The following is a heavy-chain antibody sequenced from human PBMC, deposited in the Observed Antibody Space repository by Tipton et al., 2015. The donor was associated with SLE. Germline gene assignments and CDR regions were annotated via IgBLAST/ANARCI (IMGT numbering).Heavy chain of an antibody. D-gene: IGHD3-3*01. CDR2: IFNTGTT. J-gene: IGHJ4*02. V-gene: IGHV4-39*07. Sequence: TPSLTCTVSGDSVSSTNYYWAWIRQPPGKGLEWVGTIFNTGTTYYNSSLKSRVAISADTSKNQFSLKLSSVTAADTAVYYCARSPRGGGYYPYYFDYWGQGTLVTVSS. CDR1: GDSVSSTNYY. CDR3: ARSPRGGGYYPYYFDY.